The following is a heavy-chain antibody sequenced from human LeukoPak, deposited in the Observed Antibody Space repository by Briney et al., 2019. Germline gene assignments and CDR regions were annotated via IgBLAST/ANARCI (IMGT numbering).Heavy chain of an antibody. V-gene: IGHV4-38-2*01. CDR1: GYSISNPYY. D-gene: IGHD6-6*01. Sequence: PSETLSLTCAVSGYSISNPYYWGWVRQAPGKGLEWIGNIYHSGNTYYNPSLRSRVTISVDTSRNQFSLKVNSLTAADTALYYCARVEWGSLAAIDDWYFDLWGRGILVAVSS. CDR2: IYHSGNT. J-gene: IGHJ2*01. CDR3: ARVEWGSLAAIDDWYFDL.